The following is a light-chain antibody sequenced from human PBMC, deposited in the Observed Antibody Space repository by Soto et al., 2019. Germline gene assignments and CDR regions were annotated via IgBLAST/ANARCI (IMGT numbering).Light chain of an antibody. CDR3: QQYGSSPWYT. V-gene: IGKV3-20*01. J-gene: IGKJ2*01. Sequence: EIVLTQSPGTLSLSPGERATLSCRASQSVSSSHLAWYQQKPGQAPRLLIYGASSRATGIPDRFSGSGSGTDFTLTISRLEPEDFAVYYCQQYGSSPWYTFGQGTKLEIK. CDR2: GAS. CDR1: QSVSSSH.